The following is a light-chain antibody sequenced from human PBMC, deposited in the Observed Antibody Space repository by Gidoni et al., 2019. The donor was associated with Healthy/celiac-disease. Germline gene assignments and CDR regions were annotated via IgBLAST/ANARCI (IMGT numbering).Light chain of an antibody. J-gene: IGKJ1*01. CDR1: QSVSSSY. V-gene: IGKV3-20*01. CDR3: QQYGSSLLT. CDR2: GAS. Sequence: EIVLTQSPGTLSLSPGERATFSCRASQSVSSSYLAWYQQKPGQAPRLLIYGASSRATGIPDRFSGSGSGTDFTLTISRLEPEDFAVYYCQQYGSSLLTFGQXTKVEIK.